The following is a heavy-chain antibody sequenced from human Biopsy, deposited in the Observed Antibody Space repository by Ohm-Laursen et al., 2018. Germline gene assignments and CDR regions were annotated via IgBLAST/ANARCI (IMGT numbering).Heavy chain of an antibody. Sequence: SETLSLTCPVSGDSISSYYWSWIRQPPGKGLQWIGYGYYTGSTDYNPSLQSRVTISVDTSKNHFSLRLRSVTPADTAIYYCARDRGYYSDRTVPGYFDLWGRGTLVTVSS. CDR1: GDSISSYY. CDR2: GYYTGST. V-gene: IGHV4-59*01. CDR3: ARDRGYYSDRTVPGYFDL. D-gene: IGHD3-22*01. J-gene: IGHJ2*01.